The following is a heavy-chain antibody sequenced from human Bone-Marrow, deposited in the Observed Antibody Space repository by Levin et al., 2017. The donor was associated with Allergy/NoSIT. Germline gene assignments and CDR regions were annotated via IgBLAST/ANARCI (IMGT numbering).Heavy chain of an antibody. CDR1: GYTFGDYD. V-gene: IGHV1-8*01. CDR2: MDPYSGDT. Sequence: GESLKISCKASGYTFGDYDINWVRQVPGQGFEWLGWMDPYSGDTGYAQTFRGRATLTRDSAISTAYLELSNLVSHDTAIYYCALGRGFKNWHRYYFDFGGQGSLVSVAS. J-gene: IGHJ4*02. D-gene: IGHD1-1*01. CDR3: ALGRGFKNWHRYYFDF.